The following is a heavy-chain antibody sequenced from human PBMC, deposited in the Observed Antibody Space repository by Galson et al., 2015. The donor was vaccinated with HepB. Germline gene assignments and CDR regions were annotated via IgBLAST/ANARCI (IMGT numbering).Heavy chain of an antibody. CDR3: ARDLGSSSSIDY. Sequence: SLRLSCAASGFTFSSYGMHWVRQAPGKGLEWVAVIWYDGSNKYYADSVKGRFTISRDNSKNTLYLQMNSLRAEDTAVYYCARDLGSSSSIDYWGQGTLVTVSS. J-gene: IGHJ4*02. D-gene: IGHD6-6*01. CDR2: IWYDGSNK. V-gene: IGHV3-33*01. CDR1: GFTFSSYG.